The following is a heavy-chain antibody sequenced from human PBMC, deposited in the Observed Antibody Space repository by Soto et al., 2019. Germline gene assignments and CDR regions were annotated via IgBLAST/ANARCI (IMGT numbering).Heavy chain of an antibody. D-gene: IGHD1-26*01. CDR1: GFTISSYW. CDR3: ARLMNGGASDY. V-gene: IGHV3-7*03. CDR2: IKQEGSEK. J-gene: IGHJ4*02. Sequence: GGSLRLSCAASGFTISSYWMSWVRQAPGKGLEWVANIKQEGSEKNYVDSVKGRFTISRDNAKNSVYLQMNSMRAEDTAWDYCARLMNGGASDYWGQGTLVTVSS.